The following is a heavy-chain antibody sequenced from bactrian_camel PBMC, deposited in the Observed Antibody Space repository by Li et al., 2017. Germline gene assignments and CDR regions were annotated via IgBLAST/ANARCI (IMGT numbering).Heavy chain of an antibody. Sequence: HVQLVESGGGSVQTGDSLKLSCTGSGYIFSSCRMAWYRQTPGKEREWVARITTDGTTSTTMYIDSVQGRFTISRDIAKNTLFLQMNSLKPEDTAVYYCAASSWNYCSPKVPAQFGFWGQGTQVTVS. D-gene: IGHD3*01. CDR1: GYIFSSCR. J-gene: IGHJ6*01. V-gene: IGHV3S6*01. CDR2: ITTDGTTSTT. CDR3: AASSWNYCSPKVPAQFGF.